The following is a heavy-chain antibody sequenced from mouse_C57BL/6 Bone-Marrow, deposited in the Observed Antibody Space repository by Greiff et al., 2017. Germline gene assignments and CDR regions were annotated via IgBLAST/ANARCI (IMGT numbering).Heavy chain of an antibody. V-gene: IGHV5-4*01. CDR3: ARDRFITVAGFAY. Sequence: EVKVEESGGGLVKPGGSLKLSCAASGFTFSSYAMSWVRQTPEKRLEWVATISAGGSYTYYPDNVKGRFTISRDNAKNNLYLQMSHLKSEDTAMYYCARDRFITVAGFAYWGQGTLVTVSA. CDR1: GFTFSSYA. J-gene: IGHJ3*01. CDR2: ISAGGSYT. D-gene: IGHD1-3*01.